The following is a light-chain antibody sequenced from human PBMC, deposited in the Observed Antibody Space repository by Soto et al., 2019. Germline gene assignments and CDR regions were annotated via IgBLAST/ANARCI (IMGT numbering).Light chain of an antibody. CDR1: QSISSW. CDR2: DAS. V-gene: IGKV1-5*01. Sequence: DIQMTQSPSTLSASVGDRVTITCRASQSISSWLAWYQQKPGKAPKLLIYDASSLESGVPSRFSGSGSGTEFTSTISSLQPDDFATYCCQQYNSYSPRDTCGQGTKREIK. J-gene: IGKJ2*01. CDR3: QQYNSYSPRDT.